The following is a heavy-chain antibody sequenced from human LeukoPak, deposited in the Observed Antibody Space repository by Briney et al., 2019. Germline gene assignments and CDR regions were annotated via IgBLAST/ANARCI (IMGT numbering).Heavy chain of an antibody. J-gene: IGHJ5*02. CDR3: VRQGDKWFGEFDNWFDP. CDR1: GASISSGDYY. Sequence: PSETLSLTCTISGASISSGDYYWSWIRQPPGKGLEWIGCIYYSGYTYYNPSLKSRVSMSVDTSKNQFSLKLTSVTAADTAVYYCVRQGDKWFGEFDNWFDPWGQGTLVTVSS. V-gene: IGHV4-30-4*01. CDR2: IYYSGYT. D-gene: IGHD3-10*01.